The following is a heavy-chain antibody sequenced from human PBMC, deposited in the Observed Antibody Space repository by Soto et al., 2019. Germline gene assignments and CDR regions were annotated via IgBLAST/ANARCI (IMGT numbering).Heavy chain of an antibody. V-gene: IGHV6-1*01. Sequence: QSLSLTCAIAGDSVSSNSTAWNGIRQSPSRDLEWLGRTYYRSKWYSDYAESVKSRLTINPDTLNNQFSLQLISVTPEDTAVYYCARSPPNSYTSGTYLREFAYWGQGTLVTGSS. D-gene: IGHD3-10*01. J-gene: IGHJ4*02. CDR2: TYYRSKWYS. CDR1: GDSVSSNSTA. CDR3: ARSPPNSYTSGTYLREFAY.